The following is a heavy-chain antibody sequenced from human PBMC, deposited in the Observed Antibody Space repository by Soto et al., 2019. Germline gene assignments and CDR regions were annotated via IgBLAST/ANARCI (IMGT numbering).Heavy chain of an antibody. CDR2: IKQDGSEK. J-gene: IGHJ4*02. D-gene: IGHD5-12*01. V-gene: IGHV3-7*01. CDR1: GFTTSSYW. Sequence: GGSLRLSCAASGFTTSSYWMSWVRRAPGKGLEWLANIKQDGSEKYYVDSVKGRFTISRDNAKNSLYLQMNSLRAEDTAVYYCVSAHAYSGYAGYWGQGTLVTVSS. CDR3: VSAHAYSGYAGY.